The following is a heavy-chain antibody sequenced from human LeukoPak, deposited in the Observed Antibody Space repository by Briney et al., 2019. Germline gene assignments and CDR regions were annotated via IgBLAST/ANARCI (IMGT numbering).Heavy chain of an antibody. J-gene: IGHJ4*02. Sequence: PGRSLRLSCAASGFTFSSYGMHWVRQAPGKGLEWVAVISYDGSNKYYADSVKGQFTISRDNSKNTLYLQMNSLRAEDTAVYYCAKGYCSSTSCPLNYWGQGTLVTVSS. D-gene: IGHD2-2*01. V-gene: IGHV3-30*18. CDR1: GFTFSSYG. CDR2: ISYDGSNK. CDR3: AKGYCSSTSCPLNY.